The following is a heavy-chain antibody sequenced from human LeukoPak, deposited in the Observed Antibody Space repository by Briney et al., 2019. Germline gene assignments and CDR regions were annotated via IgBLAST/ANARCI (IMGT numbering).Heavy chain of an antibody. V-gene: IGHV1-2*02. J-gene: IGHJ4*02. CDR1: GYTFTGYY. Sequence: ASVKVSCKASGYTFTGYYMHWVRQAPGQSLEWMGWINPNSGGTNYAQKFQGRVTMTGDTSISTAYMELSRLRSDDTAVYYCARISKVRGVPDYWGQGTLVTVSS. CDR3: ARISKVRGVPDY. CDR2: INPNSGGT. D-gene: IGHD3-10*01.